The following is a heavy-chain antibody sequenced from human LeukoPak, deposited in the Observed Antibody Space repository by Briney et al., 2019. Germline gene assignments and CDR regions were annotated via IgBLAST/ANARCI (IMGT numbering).Heavy chain of an antibody. D-gene: IGHD6-6*01. J-gene: IGHJ5*02. V-gene: IGHV4-39*07. CDR2: IYYSGST. Sequence: SETLSLTCTVSGGSISSSSYYWGWIRQPPGKGLEWIGSIYYSGSTYYNPSLKSRVTISVDTSKNQFSLKLSSMTAADTAVYYCAREYIAAQNWFDPWGQGTLVTVSS. CDR1: GGSISSSSYY. CDR3: AREYIAAQNWFDP.